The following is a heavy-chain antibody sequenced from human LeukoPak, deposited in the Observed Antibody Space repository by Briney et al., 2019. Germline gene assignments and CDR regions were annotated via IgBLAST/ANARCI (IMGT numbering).Heavy chain of an antibody. Sequence: GASVKVSCKASGYTFTSYGISWVRQAPGQGLEWMGWISAYNGNTNYAQKLQGRVTMTTDTSTSTAYTELRSLRSDDTAVYYCARLGYSYGYFPDYWGQGTLVTVSS. V-gene: IGHV1-18*01. CDR1: GYTFTSYG. CDR2: ISAYNGNT. J-gene: IGHJ4*02. D-gene: IGHD5-18*01. CDR3: ARLGYSYGYFPDY.